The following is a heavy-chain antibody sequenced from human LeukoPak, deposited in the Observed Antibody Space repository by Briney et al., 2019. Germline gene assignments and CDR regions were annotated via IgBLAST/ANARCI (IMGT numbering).Heavy chain of an antibody. CDR2: MYYGGHT. CDR3: ARVSFFRWAATRPSYYYYYMGV. CDR1: GGSIIGSSYY. D-gene: IGHD2-15*01. J-gene: IGHJ6*03. Sequence: SETLSLTCTVSGGSIIGSSYYCGWLRQPRGKGLEWIGTMYYGGHTSYNPSLKSRLTISRDTSKNQFSLNLDSVTAADTAVYYCARVSFFRWAATRPSYYYYYMGVWGKGTTVTVSS. V-gene: IGHV4-39*07.